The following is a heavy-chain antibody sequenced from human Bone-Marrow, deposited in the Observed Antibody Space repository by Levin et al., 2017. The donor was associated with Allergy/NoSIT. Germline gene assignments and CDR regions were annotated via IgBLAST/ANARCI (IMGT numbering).Heavy chain of an antibody. CDR3: AKLADDYGPGGLYYLDV. D-gene: IGHD4/OR15-4a*01. J-gene: IGHJ6*03. V-gene: IGHV3-23*01. CDR1: GFKFGAYA. Sequence: ETLSLTCEASGFKFGAYAMNWVRQAPGKGLEWVSGVSIGHASYYSDSVKGRFITSRDNTKNTVTLQMDSLRVEDTAVYYCAKLADDYGPGGLYYLDVWGKGTSVTVSS. CDR2: VSIGHAS.